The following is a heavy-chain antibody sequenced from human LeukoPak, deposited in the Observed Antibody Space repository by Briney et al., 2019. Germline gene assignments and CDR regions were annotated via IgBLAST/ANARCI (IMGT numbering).Heavy chain of an antibody. Sequence: SETLSLTCTVSDYPISSGYYWGWIRQPPGKGLEWIGIILQSGSTYYNPSLKSRVTISVDTSKNQFSLRLSSVTTADTAVYYCVRARLERRISAFDSWGQGTLVTVSS. V-gene: IGHV4-38-2*02. CDR2: ILQSGST. CDR1: DYPISSGYY. J-gene: IGHJ4*02. D-gene: IGHD1-1*01. CDR3: VRARLERRISAFDS.